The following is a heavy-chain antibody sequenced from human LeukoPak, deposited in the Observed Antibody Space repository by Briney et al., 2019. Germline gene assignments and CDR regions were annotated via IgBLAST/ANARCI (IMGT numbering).Heavy chain of an antibody. CDR3: ARDAERGITGTTDY. CDR1: GFTFSSYS. Sequence: GGSLRLSCAASGFTFSSYSMNWVRQAPGKGLEWVSSISSSSSYIYYADSVKGRFTISRDNAKNSLYLQMNSLRAEDTAVYYCARDAERGITGTTDYWGQGTLVSVSS. V-gene: IGHV3-21*01. D-gene: IGHD1-20*01. CDR2: ISSSSSYI. J-gene: IGHJ4*02.